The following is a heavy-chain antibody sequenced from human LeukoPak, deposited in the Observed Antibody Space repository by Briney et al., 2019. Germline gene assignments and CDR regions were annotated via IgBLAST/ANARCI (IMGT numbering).Heavy chain of an antibody. CDR3: AREYSSSSGEYYFDY. Sequence: SVKVSCKASGGTFSSYAISWVRQAPGQGLEWMGGIIPIFGTANYAQKFQGRVTITADESTSTAYMELSSLRSEDTAVYYCAREYSSSSGEYYFDYWGQGTLVTVSS. V-gene: IGHV1-69*13. CDR1: GGTFSSYA. D-gene: IGHD6-6*01. J-gene: IGHJ4*02. CDR2: IIPIFGTA.